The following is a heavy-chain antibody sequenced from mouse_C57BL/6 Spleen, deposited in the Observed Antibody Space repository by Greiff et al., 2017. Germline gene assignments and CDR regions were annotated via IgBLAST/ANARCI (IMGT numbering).Heavy chain of an antibody. J-gene: IGHJ4*01. Sequence: ESGPGLVKPSQSLSLTCSVTGYSITSGYYWNWIRQFPGNKLEWMGYISYDGSNNYNPSLKNRISITRDTSKNQFFLKLNSVTTEDTATYYCARGGNAMDYWGQGTSVTVSS. V-gene: IGHV3-6*01. CDR3: ARGGNAMDY. D-gene: IGHD1-1*01. CDR1: GYSITSGYY. CDR2: ISYDGSN.